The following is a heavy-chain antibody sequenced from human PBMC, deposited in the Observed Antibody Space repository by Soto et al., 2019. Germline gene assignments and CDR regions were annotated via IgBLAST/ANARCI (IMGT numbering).Heavy chain of an antibody. D-gene: IGHD6-6*01. CDR2: IDPSDSYT. CDR3: ARHSYSSSSQGYYYYGMDV. J-gene: IGHJ6*02. V-gene: IGHV5-10-1*01. Sequence: GESLKISCHCSGYRFTSYLISLVSQLTGKGLEWMGRIDPSDSYTNYSPSFQGHVTISADKSISTAYLQWSSLKASDTAMYYCARHSYSSSSQGYYYYGMDVWGQGTRVTFS. CDR1: GYRFTSYL.